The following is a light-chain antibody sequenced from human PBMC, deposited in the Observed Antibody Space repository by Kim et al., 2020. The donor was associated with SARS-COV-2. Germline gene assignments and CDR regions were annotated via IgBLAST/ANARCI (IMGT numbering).Light chain of an antibody. CDR3: QSSDNSNHVV. CDR2: ENK. V-gene: IGLV6-57*03. Sequence: KTVTLSSTRSSGSIASNYVQWYQQRPGSAPTTMIYENKQRPSGVPDRFSGSIDSSSNSASLTISGLKTEDEADYYCQSSDNSNHVVFGAGTQLTVL. J-gene: IGLJ2*01. CDR1: SGSIASNY.